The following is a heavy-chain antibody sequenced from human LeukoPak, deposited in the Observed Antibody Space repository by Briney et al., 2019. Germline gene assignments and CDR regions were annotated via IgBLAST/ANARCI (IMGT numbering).Heavy chain of an antibody. CDR2: INSDGSST. J-gene: IGHJ4*02. Sequence: ETLSLTCTVSGGSVSSGRYFWTWVRQAPGKGLVWVSRINSDGSSTNYADSVKGRFTISRDNAKNTLFLLMNSLRAEDTAVYYCARVGATSYYWGQGSLATVSS. CDR1: GGSVSSGRYF. V-gene: IGHV3-74*01. CDR3: ARVGATSYY. D-gene: IGHD1-26*01.